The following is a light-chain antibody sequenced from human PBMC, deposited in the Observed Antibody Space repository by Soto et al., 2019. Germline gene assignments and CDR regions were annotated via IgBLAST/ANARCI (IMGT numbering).Light chain of an antibody. Sequence: HCVLNRPASGSGVAGGCSPISCTGTNSDVGGYNYVSWYQQHPGKAPKLMVYDVTKRPSGVSYRFSGSKSGNTASLTISGLQAEDEADYYCSSYTNRRTIIFGGGTKVTVL. CDR3: SSYTNRRTII. J-gene: IGLJ2*01. CDR2: DVT. V-gene: IGLV2-14*01. CDR1: NSDVGGYNY.